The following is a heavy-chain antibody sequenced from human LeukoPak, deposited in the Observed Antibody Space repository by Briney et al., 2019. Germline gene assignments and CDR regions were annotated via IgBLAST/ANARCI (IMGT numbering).Heavy chain of an antibody. V-gene: IGHV1-46*01. Sequence: ASVKVSCKASGYTFTSYYMHWERQAPGQGLEWIGIINPSGGSTSYAQKFQGRVTMTRDTSTSTVYMELSSLRSEDTAVYYCARAGIAVAGVRFDYWGQGTLVTVSP. CDR1: GYTFTSYY. D-gene: IGHD6-19*01. J-gene: IGHJ4*02. CDR3: ARAGIAVAGVRFDY. CDR2: INPSGGST.